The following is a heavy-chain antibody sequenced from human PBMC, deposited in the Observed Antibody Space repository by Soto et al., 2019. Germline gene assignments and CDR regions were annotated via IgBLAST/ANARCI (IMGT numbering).Heavy chain of an antibody. CDR2: IWYDGSNK. D-gene: IGHD2-2*01. V-gene: IGHV3-33*01. J-gene: IGHJ4*02. CDR1: GFTFSSYG. CDR3: ARGQDIVVVPPEYYFDY. Sequence: GGSLRLSCAASGFTFSSYGMHWVRQAPGKKLEWVKVIWYDGSNKYYADSVKGRFTISRDNSKNTLYLQMNSLRAEDTAVYYCARGQDIVVVPPEYYFDYWGQGTLVTVSS.